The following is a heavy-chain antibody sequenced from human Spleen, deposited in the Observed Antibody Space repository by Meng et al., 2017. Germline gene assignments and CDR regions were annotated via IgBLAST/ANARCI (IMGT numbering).Heavy chain of an antibody. CDR3: AREGYYDSSGYKGMDV. J-gene: IGHJ6*02. CDR1: GFTFSSYA. Sequence: GESLKISCAASGFTFSSYAMNWVRQAPGKGLEWVSVISSSSSSYKHYADSVKGRFIISRDNAKNSLYLQMNSLRVEDTAVYYCAREGYYDSSGYKGMDVWGQGTTVTVSS. D-gene: IGHD3-22*01. V-gene: IGHV3-21*01. CDR2: ISSSSSSYK.